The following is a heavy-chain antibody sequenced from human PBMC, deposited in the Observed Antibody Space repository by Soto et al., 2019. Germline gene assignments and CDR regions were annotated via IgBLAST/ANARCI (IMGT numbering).Heavy chain of an antibody. CDR1: GFTFSSYA. V-gene: IGHV3-23*01. CDR2: ISASGGST. Sequence: EVQLLESGGGLVQPGGSLRLSCAASGFTFSSYAMSWVRQAPGKGLEWVSTISASGGSTYYADSVKGRFTISSDNSKNTLYTQMTSLRAEDTAVCYWAKGRWEGYGMDVWGQGTTVTVSS. J-gene: IGHJ6*02. D-gene: IGHD1-26*01. CDR3: AKGRWEGYGMDV.